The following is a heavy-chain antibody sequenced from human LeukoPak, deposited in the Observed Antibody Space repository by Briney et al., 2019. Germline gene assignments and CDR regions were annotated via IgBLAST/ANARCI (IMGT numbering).Heavy chain of an antibody. CDR2: IYWDDDK. J-gene: IGHJ4*02. V-gene: IGHV2-5*02. CDR3: AYKAPTGWYQA. CDR1: GFSLTTSGVA. Sequence: ESGPTLVNPTQTLTLTCTFSGFSLTTSGVAVGWIRQPPGKALGWLTLIYWDDDKRHSPSLKSRLTVTKDTSKNQVVLTVTNMDPVDTATYYCAYKAPTGWYQAWGQGTLVTVSS. D-gene: IGHD6-19*01.